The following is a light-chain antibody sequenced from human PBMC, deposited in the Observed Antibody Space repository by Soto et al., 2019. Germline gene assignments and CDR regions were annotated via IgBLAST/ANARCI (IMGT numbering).Light chain of an antibody. V-gene: IGKV3-15*01. CDR2: TAS. CDR3: QQYNNSPLT. J-gene: IGKJ4*01. CDR1: QSVTSN. Sequence: EIVMTQSPATLSVSPGERATISCRAGQSVTSNLAWYQQIPGQPPRLLVYTASSRATGIPARFSGSESETDFALTISSLQSADFAVYYCQQYNNSPLTFGGGTKVAVK.